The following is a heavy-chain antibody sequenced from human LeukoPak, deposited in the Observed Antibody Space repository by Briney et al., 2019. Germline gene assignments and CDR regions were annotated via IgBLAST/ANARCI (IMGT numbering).Heavy chain of an antibody. J-gene: IGHJ4*02. CDR1: GGSISSYY. Sequence: SETLSLTCTVSGGSISSYYWSWIRQPPGKGLEWIGYMYYSGSTNYNPSTNYNPSLKSRVTISVDTSKNQFSLKLSSVTSADTAVYYCAREEYSSSWRPVDYWGQGTLVTVSS. CDR3: AREEYSSSWRPVDY. D-gene: IGHD6-13*01. V-gene: IGHV4-59*01. CDR2: MYYSGST.